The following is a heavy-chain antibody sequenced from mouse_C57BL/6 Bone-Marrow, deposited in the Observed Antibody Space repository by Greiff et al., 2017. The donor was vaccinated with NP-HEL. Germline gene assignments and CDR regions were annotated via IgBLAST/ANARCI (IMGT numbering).Heavy chain of an antibody. CDR1: GYAFSSYW. Sequence: QVHVKQSGAELVKPGASVKISCKASGYAFSSYWMNWVKQRPGKGLEWIGQIYPGDGDTNYNGKFKGKATLTADKSSSTAYMQLSSLTSEDSAVYFCARGTTVVPLYFDYWGQGTTLTVSS. CDR2: IYPGDGDT. D-gene: IGHD1-1*01. V-gene: IGHV1-80*01. J-gene: IGHJ2*01. CDR3: ARGTTVVPLYFDY.